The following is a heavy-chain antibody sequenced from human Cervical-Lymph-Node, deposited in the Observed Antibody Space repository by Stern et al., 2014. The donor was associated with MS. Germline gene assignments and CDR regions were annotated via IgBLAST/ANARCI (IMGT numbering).Heavy chain of an antibody. CDR3: ATLSPGAGGNYYRHFDY. J-gene: IGHJ4*02. V-gene: IGHV1-69*06. CDR2: IIPIFGTA. CDR1: GGTLRSYA. Sequence: VQLVESGAEVKKPGASVKVSCKASGGTLRSYAISWVRQAPGKGLEWMGGIIPIFGTANYAQEFQGRVPITEDKSTRTAYQELSSLISEDTAVYYCATLSPGAGGNYYRHFDYWGQGTLVTVSS. D-gene: IGHD1-26*01.